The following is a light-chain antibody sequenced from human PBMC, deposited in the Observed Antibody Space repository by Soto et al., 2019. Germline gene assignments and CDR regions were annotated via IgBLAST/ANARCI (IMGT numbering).Light chain of an antibody. J-gene: IGKJ1*01. CDR1: QTISSW. Sequence: DIQMTQSPSTLSRSIADRATFPCLASQTISSWLAWYQQKPGKAPKLLIYKASTLKSGVPSRFSGSGSATTFTLTISSLHPDDFASYYCQHCHSNPEASGQGSKVYIK. CDR3: QHCHSNPEA. V-gene: IGKV1-5*03. CDR2: KAS.